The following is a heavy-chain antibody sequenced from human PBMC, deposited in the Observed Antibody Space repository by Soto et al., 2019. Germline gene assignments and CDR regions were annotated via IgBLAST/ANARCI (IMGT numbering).Heavy chain of an antibody. D-gene: IGHD3-3*01. CDR3: ARGNPYYDFWSGYLIPGKDYYYGMDV. Sequence: GASVKVSCKASGGTFSSYAISWVRQAPGQGLEWMGGIIPIFGTANYAQKFQGRVTITADESTSTAYMELSSLRSEDTAVYYCARGNPYYDFWSGYLIPGKDYYYGMDVWGQGTTVTVSS. J-gene: IGHJ6*02. CDR2: IIPIFGTA. CDR1: GGTFSSYA. V-gene: IGHV1-69*13.